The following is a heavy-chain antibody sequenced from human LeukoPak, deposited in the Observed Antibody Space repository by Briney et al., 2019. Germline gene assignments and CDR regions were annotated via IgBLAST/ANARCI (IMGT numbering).Heavy chain of an antibody. J-gene: IGHJ4*02. CDR1: GFTFSSYS. CDR3: ARGGKQLWVFDY. CDR2: ISSSSSYI. D-gene: IGHD5-18*01. V-gene: IGHV3-21*01. Sequence: GGSLRLSCAASGFTFSSYSMNWVRQAPGKGLEWVSSISSSSSYIYYADSVKGRFTISRDNAKNSLYLQMNSLRAEDTAVYYCARGGKQLWVFDYWGQGTLVTVTS.